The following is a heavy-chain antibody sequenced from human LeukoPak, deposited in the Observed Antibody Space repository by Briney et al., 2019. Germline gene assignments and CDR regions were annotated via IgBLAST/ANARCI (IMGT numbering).Heavy chain of an antibody. Sequence: SETLSLTCTVSGGSISSSSYYWGWIRQPPGKGLEWIGSIYYSGSTYYSPSLKSRVTISVDTSKNQFSLKLSSVTAADTAVYYCARLYTYYDYVWGSYRQADAFDIWGQGTMVTVSS. D-gene: IGHD3-16*02. V-gene: IGHV4-39*01. CDR3: ARLYTYYDYVWGSYRQADAFDI. J-gene: IGHJ3*02. CDR1: GGSISSSSYY. CDR2: IYYSGST.